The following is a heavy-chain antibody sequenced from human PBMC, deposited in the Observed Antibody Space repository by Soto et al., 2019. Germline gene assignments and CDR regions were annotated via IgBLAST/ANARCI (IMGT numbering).Heavy chain of an antibody. CDR2: ISYDGSNK. Sequence: QVQLVESGGGVVQPGRSLRLSCAASGFTVSSYGMHWVRHAPGKGLEWVAVISYDGSNKYDADSVKGRFTISRDNSKNKLYLQMNSLNAEDTAVYYCAKGYSNYGMDVWGQGTTVTVSS. V-gene: IGHV3-30*18. J-gene: IGHJ6*02. D-gene: IGHD6-13*01. CDR3: AKGYSNYGMDV. CDR1: GFTVSSYG.